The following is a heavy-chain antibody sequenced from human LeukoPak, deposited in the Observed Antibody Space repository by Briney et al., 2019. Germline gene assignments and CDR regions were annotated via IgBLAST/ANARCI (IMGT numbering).Heavy chain of an antibody. Sequence: PSETLSLTCTVSGGPVSSGSYYWSLIRQPPGKGLEWIGYIYYSGSTNYNPSLKSRVTISVDTSKNQFSLKLSSVTAADTAVYYCARDTGGGWNVDWGQGTLVTVSS. CDR2: IYYSGST. V-gene: IGHV4-61*01. CDR1: GGPVSSGSYY. D-gene: IGHD1-1*01. J-gene: IGHJ4*02. CDR3: ARDTGGGWNVD.